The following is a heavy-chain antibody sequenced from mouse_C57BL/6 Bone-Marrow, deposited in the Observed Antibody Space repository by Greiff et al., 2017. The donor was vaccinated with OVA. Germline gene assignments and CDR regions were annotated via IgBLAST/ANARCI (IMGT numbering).Heavy chain of an antibody. Sequence: QVQLQQPGAELVKPGASVKLSCKASGYTFTSYWMHWVKQRPGQGLEWIGMIHPNSGSTNYNEKFKSKATLTVDKSSSTAYMQLSSLTSEDSAVSYCARSYGKYWYFDVWGTGTTVTVSS. CDR3: ARSYGKYWYFDV. CDR2: IHPNSGST. D-gene: IGHD2-1*01. J-gene: IGHJ1*03. V-gene: IGHV1-64*01. CDR1: GYTFTSYW.